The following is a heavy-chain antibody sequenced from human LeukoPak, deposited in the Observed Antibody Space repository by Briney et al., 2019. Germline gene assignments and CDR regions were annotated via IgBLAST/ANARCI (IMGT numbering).Heavy chain of an antibody. J-gene: IGHJ6*03. CDR1: GGSISTYY. D-gene: IGHD2-21*02. V-gene: IGHV4-59*12. CDR3: ARVAYCGGDCYSDFYYYMDV. CDR2: IYHSGST. Sequence: SETLSLTCTVSGGSISTYYWSWIRQPPGKGLEWIGYIYHSGSTNYNPSLKSRVTISVDTSQNQFYLKLSPVTAADTAVYYCARVAYCGGDCYSDFYYYMDVWGKGTTVTVSS.